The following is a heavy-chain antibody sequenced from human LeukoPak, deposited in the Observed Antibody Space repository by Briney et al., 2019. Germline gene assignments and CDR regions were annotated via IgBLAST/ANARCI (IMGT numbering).Heavy chain of an antibody. V-gene: IGHV3-23*01. J-gene: IGHJ6*02. D-gene: IGHD6-13*01. CDR2: ISGSGGST. CDR1: GFTFSSYA. Sequence: GGSLRLSCAASGFTFSSYAMSWVRQAPGEGLEWVSAISGSGGSTYYADSVKGRFTISRDNSKNTLYLQMNSLRAEDTAVYYCAKEGIAAAASKYYYYGMDVWGQGTTVTVSS. CDR3: AKEGIAAAASKYYYYGMDV.